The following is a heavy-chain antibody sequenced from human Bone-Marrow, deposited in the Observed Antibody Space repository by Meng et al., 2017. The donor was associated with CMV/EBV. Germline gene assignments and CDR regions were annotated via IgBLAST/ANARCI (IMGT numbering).Heavy chain of an antibody. CDR1: GYTFTSYD. CDR2: MNPNSGNT. Sequence: ASVKVSCKASGYTFTSYDINWVRQATGQGLEWMGWMNPNSGNTGYAQKFQGRVTITRNTSISTAYMELSSLRSEDTAVDYCATIGAGHGELDIWGQGTMATVSS. D-gene: IGHD6-13*01. J-gene: IGHJ3*02. V-gene: IGHV1-8*03. CDR3: ATIGAGHGELDI.